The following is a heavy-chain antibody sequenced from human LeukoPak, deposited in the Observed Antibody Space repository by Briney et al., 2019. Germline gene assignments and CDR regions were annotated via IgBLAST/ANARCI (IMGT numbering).Heavy chain of an antibody. V-gene: IGHV1-69*13. Sequence: SVTVSCTASGGTFSSHAISWVRQAPGQGLEWMGGIIPIFGTANYAQKFQGRVTITADESTSTAYMELSSLGSEDTAVYYCARAVRDGYNYRFDYWGQGTLVTVSS. J-gene: IGHJ4*02. CDR1: GGTFSSHA. CDR3: ARAVRDGYNYRFDY. D-gene: IGHD5-24*01. CDR2: IIPIFGTA.